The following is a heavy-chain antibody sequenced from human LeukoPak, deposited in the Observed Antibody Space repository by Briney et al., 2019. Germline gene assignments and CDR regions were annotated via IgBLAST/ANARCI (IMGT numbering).Heavy chain of an antibody. J-gene: IGHJ4*02. CDR1: GGSISSSSYY. V-gene: IGHV4-39*01. CDR2: IYYSGST. CDR3: ARGNWEIDY. D-gene: IGHD7-27*01. Sequence: RSETLSLTCTVSGGSISSSSYYWGWIRQPPGQGLEWIGSIYYSGSTYYNPSLKSRVTISVDTSKNQFSLKLSSVTAADTAVYYCARGNWEIDYWGQGTLVTVSS.